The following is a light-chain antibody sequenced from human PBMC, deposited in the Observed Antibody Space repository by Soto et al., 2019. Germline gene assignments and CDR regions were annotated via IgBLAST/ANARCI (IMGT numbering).Light chain of an antibody. J-gene: IGKJ3*01. CDR3: RQYGSSPPIT. Sequence: EIVLTQSPGTLSLSPGERATLSWRASQSVSSSYLAWYQQKPGQAPRLLIYGASSRATGIPDRFSGSGSGTDFTLTISRLEPEDFAVYYCRQYGSSPPITFGPGTKVDIK. CDR2: GAS. V-gene: IGKV3-20*01. CDR1: QSVSSSY.